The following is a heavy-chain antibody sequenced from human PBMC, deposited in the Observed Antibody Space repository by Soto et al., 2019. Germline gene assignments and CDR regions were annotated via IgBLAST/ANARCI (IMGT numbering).Heavy chain of an antibody. CDR1: GFTFSSYS. V-gene: IGHV3-21*01. Sequence: GGSLRLSCAASGFTFSSYSMNWVRQAPGKGLEWVSSISSSSSYIYYADSVKGRFTISRDNAKNSLYLQMNSLRAEDTAVYYCASTMVRGVRSSFDPWGQGTLVTVSS. D-gene: IGHD3-10*01. J-gene: IGHJ5*02. CDR3: ASTMVRGVRSSFDP. CDR2: ISSSSSYI.